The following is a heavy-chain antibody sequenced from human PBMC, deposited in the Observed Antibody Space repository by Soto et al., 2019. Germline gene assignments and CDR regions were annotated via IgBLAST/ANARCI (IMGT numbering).Heavy chain of an antibody. D-gene: IGHD5-12*01. CDR2: INPSGGST. Sequence: GASVKVSCKASGYTFTSYYMHWVRQAPGQGLEWMGIINPSGGSTSYAQKLQGRVTMTRDTSTSTVYMELSSLRSEDTAVYYCARGGRSGYDQNWFDPWGQGTLVTVSS. CDR3: ARGGRSGYDQNWFDP. J-gene: IGHJ5*02. V-gene: IGHV1-46*01. CDR1: GYTFTSYY.